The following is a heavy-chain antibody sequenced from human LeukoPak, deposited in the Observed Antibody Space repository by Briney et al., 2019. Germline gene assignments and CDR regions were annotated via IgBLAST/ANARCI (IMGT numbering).Heavy chain of an antibody. Sequence: ASVKVSCKASGYTFTTYGISWVRQALGQGLEWMGWISAYNGDTNYAQKFQGRVTMTTYTSTSTAYMELRSLRSDDTAVYYCARDPDGDSDFDYWGQGSLVTVSS. J-gene: IGHJ4*02. CDR3: ARDPDGDSDFDY. V-gene: IGHV1-18*01. D-gene: IGHD4-17*01. CDR2: ISAYNGDT. CDR1: GYTFTTYG.